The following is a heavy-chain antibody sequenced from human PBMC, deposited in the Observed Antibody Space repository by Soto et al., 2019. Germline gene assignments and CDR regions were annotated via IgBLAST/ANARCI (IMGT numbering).Heavy chain of an antibody. CDR3: ASATLAFGLSDY. CDR2: IYYSGST. V-gene: IGHV4-59*12. Sequence: SETLSLTCTVSGGSISSYYWSWIRQPPGKGLEWIGYIYYSGSTNYNPSLKSRVTISVDTSKNQFSLKLSSVTAADTAVYYCASATLAFGLSDYWGQGTLVTVSS. J-gene: IGHJ4*02. CDR1: GGSISSYY. D-gene: IGHD3-10*01.